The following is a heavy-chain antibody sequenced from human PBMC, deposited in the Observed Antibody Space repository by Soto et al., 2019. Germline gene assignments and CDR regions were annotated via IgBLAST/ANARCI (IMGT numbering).Heavy chain of an antibody. CDR2: IYYSGST. V-gene: IGHV4-59*08. CDR1: GGSISSYY. D-gene: IGHD3-10*01. J-gene: IGHJ4*02. CDR3: ACSRRWEVRGADY. Sequence: SETLSLTCTVSGGSISSYYWSWIRQPPGKGLEWIGYIYYSGSTNYNPSLKSRVTISVDTSKNQFSLKLSSVTAADTAVYYCACSRRWEVRGADYWGQGTLVTVSS.